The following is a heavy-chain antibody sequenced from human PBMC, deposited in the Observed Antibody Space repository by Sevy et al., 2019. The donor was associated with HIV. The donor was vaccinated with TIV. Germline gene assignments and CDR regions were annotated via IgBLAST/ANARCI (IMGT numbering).Heavy chain of an antibody. V-gene: IGHV3-23*01. CDR1: GFTFSSYA. J-gene: IGHJ4*02. CDR2: ISGSGGST. D-gene: IGHD3-10*01. Sequence: GGSLRLSCAASGFTFSSYAMSWVRQAPGQGLEWVSAISGSGGSTYYADSVKGRFTISRDNSKNTLYLQMNSLRADDTAVYYCAKSPALFTIFDYLGEGTLVTVSS. CDR3: AKSPALFTIFDY.